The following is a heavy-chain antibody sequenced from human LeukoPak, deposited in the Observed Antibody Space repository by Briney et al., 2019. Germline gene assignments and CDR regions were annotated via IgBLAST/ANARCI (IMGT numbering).Heavy chain of an antibody. D-gene: IGHD3-10*01. CDR1: GGSISSYY. CDR2: IYYSGST. V-gene: IGHV4-59*01. J-gene: IGHJ4*02. CDR3: ARDSTYYYGSGSYSNFDY. Sequence: SETLPLTCTVSGGSISSYYWSWIRQPPGKGLEWIGYIYYSGSTNYNPSLKSRVTISVDTSKNQFSLKLSSVTAADTAVYYCARDSTYYYGSGSYSNFDYWGQGTLVTVSS.